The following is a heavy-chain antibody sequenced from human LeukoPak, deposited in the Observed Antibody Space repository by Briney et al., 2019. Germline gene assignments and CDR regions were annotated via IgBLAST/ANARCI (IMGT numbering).Heavy chain of an antibody. CDR2: ISSSSSYI. CDR3: AGSDVARWDFDY. V-gene: IGHV3-21*01. J-gene: IGHJ4*02. Sequence: PGGSLRLSCAASGFTFSSYSMNWVRQAPGKGLEWVSSISSSSSYIYYADSVKGRFTISRDNAKNSLYLQMNSLRAEDTAVYYCAGSDVARWDFDYWGQGTLVTVSS. CDR1: GFTFSSYS. D-gene: IGHD4-23*01.